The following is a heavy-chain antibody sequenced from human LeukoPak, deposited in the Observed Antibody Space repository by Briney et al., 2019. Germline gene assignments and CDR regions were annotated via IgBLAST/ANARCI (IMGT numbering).Heavy chain of an antibody. J-gene: IGHJ4*02. CDR2: INSDGSST. CDR1: GFTFSSYW. D-gene: IGHD6-13*01. Sequence: GSLRLSCAASGFTFSSYWMHWVRQAPGKGLVWVSRINSDGSSTSYADSVKGRFTISRDNAKNTLYLRMNSLRAEDTAVYYCARGQQLDALDYWGQGTLVTVSS. V-gene: IGHV3-74*01. CDR3: ARGQQLDALDY.